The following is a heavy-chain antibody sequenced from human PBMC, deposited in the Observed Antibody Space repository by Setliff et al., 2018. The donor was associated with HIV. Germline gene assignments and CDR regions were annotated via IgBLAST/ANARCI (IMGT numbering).Heavy chain of an antibody. CDR1: GASISSYY. D-gene: IGHD3-9*01. Sequence: ETLSLTCIVSGASISSYYWSWIRQPPGKGLEWVSSISSTGTYIYYADSMKGRFTISRDSSRDTLYPQMNSLRVEDTALYYCAYSAVGVRPHYFDSWGQGTMVTVSS. J-gene: IGHJ4*02. CDR3: AYSAVGVRPHYFDS. V-gene: IGHV3-21*04. CDR2: ISSTGTYI.